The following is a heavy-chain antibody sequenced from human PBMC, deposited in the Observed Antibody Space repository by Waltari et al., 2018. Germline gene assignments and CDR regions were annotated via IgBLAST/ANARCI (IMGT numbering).Heavy chain of an antibody. CDR1: GILFSPYA. V-gene: IGHV3-23*01. CDR2: ISGSGNDT. D-gene: IGHD3-16*01. Sequence: DVQLLESGCGVVQRGGSLRVACTASGILFSPYAMAWVRQGLGQGLEWVSTISGSGNDTYYADSVKGRFTISRDNSKNTVFLQMNMLRVEDTANYYCAKALGIMGFDCWGQGTLVAVAS. CDR3: AKALGIMGFDC. J-gene: IGHJ4*02.